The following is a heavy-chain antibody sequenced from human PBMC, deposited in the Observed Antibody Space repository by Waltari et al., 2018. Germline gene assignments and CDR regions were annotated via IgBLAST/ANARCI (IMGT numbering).Heavy chain of an antibody. CDR2: MSGGGGST. J-gene: IGHJ6*02. V-gene: IGHV3-23*04. CDR1: GFPFGRST. D-gene: IGHD1-26*01. Sequence: EVQLVESGGGLVQPGGSLRLSCEASGFPFGRSTMTWVRQVPGDGLEWLSAMSGGGGSTYYADSVQGRFIISRDPSKNTLFLQLNSLRVEDTAVYFCAKTLSDPSVGGLDVWGQGTPVTVSS. CDR3: AKTLSDPSVGGLDV.